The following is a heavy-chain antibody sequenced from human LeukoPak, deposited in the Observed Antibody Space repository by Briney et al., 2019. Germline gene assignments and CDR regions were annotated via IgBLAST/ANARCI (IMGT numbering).Heavy chain of an antibody. CDR3: AKSEKQLAASIDY. V-gene: IGHV3-30*02. D-gene: IGHD6-6*01. CDR1: GFTFSSYG. Sequence: GGSLRLSCAASGFTFSSYGMHWVRQAPGKGLEWVAVIWYGGSNKYYADSVKGRFTISRDNSKNTLYLQMNSLRAEDTAVYYCAKSEKQLAASIDYWGQGTLVTVSS. J-gene: IGHJ4*02. CDR2: IWYGGSNK.